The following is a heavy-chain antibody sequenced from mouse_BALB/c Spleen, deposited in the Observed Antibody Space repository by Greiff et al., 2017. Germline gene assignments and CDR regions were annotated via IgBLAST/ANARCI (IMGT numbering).Heavy chain of an antibody. V-gene: IGHV5-6*01. CDR3: ARGMVTTDSAMEY. J-gene: IGHJ4*01. CDR1: GFTFSSYG. CDR2: ISSGGSYT. D-gene: IGHD2-1*01. Sequence: DVQLVESGGDLVKPGGSLKLSCAASGFTFSSYGMSWVRQTPDKRLEWVATISSGGSYTYYPDSVKGRCSISRDNAKNTLYLQMSSLKSEDTAMYYCARGMVTTDSAMEYWGQGTSVTVSA.